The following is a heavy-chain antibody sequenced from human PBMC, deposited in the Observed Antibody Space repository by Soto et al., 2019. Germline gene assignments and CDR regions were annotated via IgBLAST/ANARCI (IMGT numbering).Heavy chain of an antibody. J-gene: IGHJ5*02. Sequence: EASVKVSCKASGYTFPNFGISWVRQAPGQGLEWMGGISIYNGNTNYAQNFQGRVTMTKDTSANTAYMELTSLTSEDTAVYYCAREKWGSGSRWLDPWGQGTLVTVSS. V-gene: IGHV1-18*01. D-gene: IGHD6-19*01. CDR2: ISIYNGNT. CDR1: GYTFPNFG. CDR3: AREKWGSGSRWLDP.